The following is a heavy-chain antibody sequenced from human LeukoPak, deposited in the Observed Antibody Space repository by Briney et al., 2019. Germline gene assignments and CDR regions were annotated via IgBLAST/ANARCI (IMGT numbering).Heavy chain of an antibody. CDR2: IYYSGST. Sequence: SQTLSLTCTVSGGSISSGGYYWSWIRRHPGKGLEWIGYIYYSGSTYYNPSLKSRVTISVDTSKNQFSLKLSSVTAADTAVYYCARSNRLGYCSSTSCYISQYYYYGMDVWGQGTTVTVSS. J-gene: IGHJ6*02. CDR1: GGSISSGGYY. D-gene: IGHD2-2*02. CDR3: ARSNRLGYCSSTSCYISQYYYYGMDV. V-gene: IGHV4-31*03.